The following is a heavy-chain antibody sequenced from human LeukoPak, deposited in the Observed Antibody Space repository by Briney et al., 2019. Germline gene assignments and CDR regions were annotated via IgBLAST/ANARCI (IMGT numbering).Heavy chain of an antibody. CDR3: PKDQNDFWSGYGYY. D-gene: IGHD3-3*01. CDR2: IYYSGST. V-gene: IGHV4-39*07. J-gene: IGHJ4*02. CDR1: GGSISSSSYY. Sequence: SETLSLTCTVSGGSISSSSYYWGWIRQPPGKGLEWIGRIYYSGSTYYNPSLKSRVTISVDTSKNQFSLKLSSVTAADTAVYYCPKDQNDFWSGYGYYWGQGTLVTVSS.